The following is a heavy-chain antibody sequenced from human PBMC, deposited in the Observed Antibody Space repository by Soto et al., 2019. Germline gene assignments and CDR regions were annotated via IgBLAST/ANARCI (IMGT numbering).Heavy chain of an antibody. V-gene: IGHV3-72*01. CDR2: SRDKGNSYST. Sequence: GGSLRLSCAASGFSFSDHYIDWVRQAPGKGLEWVGRSRDKGNSYSTDYAASVKGRFTVSRDVSKNLLYLQMNSLKTEDTALYYCARSLTGTTSFDYWGQGTLVTVSS. D-gene: IGHD1-7*01. CDR3: ARSLTGTTSFDY. CDR1: GFSFSDHY. J-gene: IGHJ4*02.